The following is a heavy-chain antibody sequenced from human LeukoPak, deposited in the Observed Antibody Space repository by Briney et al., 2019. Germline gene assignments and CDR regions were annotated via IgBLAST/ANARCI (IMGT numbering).Heavy chain of an antibody. V-gene: IGHV3-21*01. CDR3: ARGWTTVVTPPPY. CDR1: GFTFSSYS. Sequence: GGSLTLSCAASGFTFSSYSMNWVRQAPGKGLDWVSSISSSSSYIYYADSVKGRFTISRDNAKNSLYLQMNSLRAEDTAVYYCARGWTTVVTPPPYWGQGTLVTVSS. CDR2: ISSSSSYI. D-gene: IGHD4-23*01. J-gene: IGHJ4*02.